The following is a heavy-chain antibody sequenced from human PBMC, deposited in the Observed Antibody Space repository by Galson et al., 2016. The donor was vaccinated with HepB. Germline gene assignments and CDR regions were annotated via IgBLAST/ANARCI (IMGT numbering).Heavy chain of an antibody. CDR2: ISSTSDTI. Sequence: SLRLSCAASGFTFSTYAMNWVRQAPGKGLEWVSYISSTSDTIYYADSVTGRSTISRDNAKNSLFLQMNSLHQGPIGLPPGTLLQEHLWG. J-gene: IGHJ6*01. CDR3: TLLQEHL. CDR1: GFTFSTYA. V-gene: IGHV3-48*01.